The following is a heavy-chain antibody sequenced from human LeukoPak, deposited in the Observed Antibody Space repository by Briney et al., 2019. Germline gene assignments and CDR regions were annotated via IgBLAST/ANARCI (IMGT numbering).Heavy chain of an antibody. CDR3: AKDGDVGMATREDW. Sequence: ASVKVSCKASGYTFSSYYIHWVRQAPGQGLEWMGLINPGSGGTSYAQKFQDRVTLTRDTSTTSVYMELSSLTSEDTAMYFCAKDGDVGMATREDWWGQGTLVSVSS. V-gene: IGHV1-46*01. CDR1: GYTFSSYY. J-gene: IGHJ4*02. D-gene: IGHD5-24*01. CDR2: INPGSGGT.